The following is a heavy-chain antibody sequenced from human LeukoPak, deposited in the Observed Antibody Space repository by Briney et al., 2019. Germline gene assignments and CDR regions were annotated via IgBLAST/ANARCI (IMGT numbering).Heavy chain of an antibody. CDR3: ARVASITMICDF. J-gene: IGHJ4*02. V-gene: IGHV3-21*01. CDR2: ISSSSSYI. D-gene: IGHD3-22*01. CDR1: GFTFSSYS. Sequence: GGSLRLSCAASGFTFSSYSMNWVRQAPGKGLEWVSSISSSSSYIYYADSVKGRFTISRDNAKNSLFLQMNSLRAEDTAVYYCARVASITMICDFWGQGTLVTVSS.